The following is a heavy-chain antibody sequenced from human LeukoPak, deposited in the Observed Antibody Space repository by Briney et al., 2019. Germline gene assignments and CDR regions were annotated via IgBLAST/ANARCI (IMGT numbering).Heavy chain of an antibody. D-gene: IGHD4-11*01. CDR3: AKGDSYSKDY. Sequence: GGSLRLSCAASGFTFSSYSMNWVRQAPGKGLEWVSYISSSSSTIYYADSVKGRFTISRDNSKNTLYLQMNSLRAEDTAVYYCAKGDSYSKDYWGQGTLVTVSS. CDR2: ISSSSSTI. V-gene: IGHV3-48*01. CDR1: GFTFSSYS. J-gene: IGHJ4*02.